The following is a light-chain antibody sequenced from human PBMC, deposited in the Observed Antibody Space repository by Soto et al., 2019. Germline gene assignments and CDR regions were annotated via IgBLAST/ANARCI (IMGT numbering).Light chain of an antibody. CDR1: QSITSSF. CDR2: DAS. Sequence: PGERASLSWGASQSITSSFLAWYQQKPGQAPRLLIYDASNRATGIPARFSGSGSGTDFTLTISSLEPEDFAVYYCQKRGSWPRKFGQGTKVDIK. J-gene: IGKJ1*01. V-gene: IGKV3D-20*02. CDR3: QKRGSWPRK.